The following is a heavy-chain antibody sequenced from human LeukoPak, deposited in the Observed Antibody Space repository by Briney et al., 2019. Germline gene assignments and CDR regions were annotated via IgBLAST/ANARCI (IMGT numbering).Heavy chain of an antibody. CDR2: INQDGSEK. CDR3: AKDRASSRYRGGYYYYYGMDV. Sequence: GGSLRLSCAASGFTFSSYWMSWVRQAPGKGLEGVANINQDGSEKYYVDSVKGRFTISRDNAKNSLYLQMNSLRAEDTAVYYCAKDRASSRYRGGYYYYYGMDVWGQGTTVTVSS. J-gene: IGHJ6*02. D-gene: IGHD6-13*01. V-gene: IGHV3-7*01. CDR1: GFTFSSYW.